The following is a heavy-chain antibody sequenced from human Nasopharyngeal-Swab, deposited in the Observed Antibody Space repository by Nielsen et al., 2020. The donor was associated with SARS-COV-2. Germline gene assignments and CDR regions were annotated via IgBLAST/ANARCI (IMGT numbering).Heavy chain of an antibody. CDR3: AKEVDYCSSTSCHEPYFDY. D-gene: IGHD2-2*01. V-gene: IGHV3-23*01. Sequence: GGSLRLSCAVSGFSFSNYGMTWVRQAPGKGLEWVSGISHSGGSTYYADSVKGRFTISRDNSKNTLYLQMNSLRAEDTAVYYCAKEVDYCSSTSCHEPYFDYWGQGTLVTVSS. CDR2: ISHSGGST. J-gene: IGHJ4*02. CDR1: GFSFSNYG.